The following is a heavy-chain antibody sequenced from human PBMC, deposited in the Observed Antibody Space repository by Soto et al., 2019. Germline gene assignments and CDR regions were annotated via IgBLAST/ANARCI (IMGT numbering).Heavy chain of an antibody. Sequence: SVKVSCKASGGTFSSYAISWVRQAPGQGLEWMGGIIPIFGTANYAQKFQGRVTITADESTSTAYMELSSLRSEDTAVYYCARRTGVLAAAGTNWFDPWGQGTLVTVS. CDR3: ARRTGVLAAAGTNWFDP. CDR1: GGTFSSYA. CDR2: IIPIFGTA. J-gene: IGHJ5*02. V-gene: IGHV1-69*13. D-gene: IGHD6-13*01.